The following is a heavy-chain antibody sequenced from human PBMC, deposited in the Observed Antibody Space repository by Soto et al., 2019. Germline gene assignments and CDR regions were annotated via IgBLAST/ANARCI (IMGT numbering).Heavy chain of an antibody. CDR1: GDSVSSNSAA. CDR3: ARDRNPDCSSTSCFTNNWFDP. V-gene: IGHV6-1*01. Sequence: KQSPTLSLTCAISGDSVSSNSAAWNWIRQSPSRGLEWLGRTYYRSKWYNDYAVSVKSRITINPDTSKNQFSLQLNSVTPEDTAVYYCARDRNPDCSSTSCFTNNWFDPWGQGTLVTVSS. J-gene: IGHJ5*02. D-gene: IGHD2-2*01. CDR2: TYYRSKWYN.